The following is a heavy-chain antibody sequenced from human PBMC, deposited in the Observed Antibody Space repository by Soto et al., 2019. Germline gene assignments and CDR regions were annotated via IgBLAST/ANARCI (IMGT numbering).Heavy chain of an antibody. CDR3: ARGLVVTAKGWFDL. J-gene: IGHJ5*02. D-gene: IGHD2-21*02. V-gene: IGHV3-30-3*02. CDR1: DFPFSSYS. Sequence: QVQLVQSGGGVIQPGGSLRLTCAASDFPFSSYSMNWVRQAPGKGLEWVAVISYDGNRIYYADSVKGRFTISRDKAKNTMFLQMSGLRPEDTAVYYCARGLVVTAKGWFDLWGQGTQVTVS. CDR2: ISYDGNRI.